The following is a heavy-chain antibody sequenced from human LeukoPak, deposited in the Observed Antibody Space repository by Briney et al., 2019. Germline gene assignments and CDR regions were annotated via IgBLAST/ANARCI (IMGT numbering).Heavy chain of an antibody. CDR1: GFTFDDYA. J-gene: IGHJ4*02. CDR3: AKLPSGSSGSPLDN. CDR2: ISWNSGSI. Sequence: GGSLRLSCAASGFTFDDYAMHWVRQAPGKGLEWVSGISWNSGSIGYADSVKGRFTISRDNAKNSLYLQMNSLRAEDTAVYYCAKLPSGSSGSPLDNWGQGTLVTVSS. D-gene: IGHD6-19*01. V-gene: IGHV3-9*01.